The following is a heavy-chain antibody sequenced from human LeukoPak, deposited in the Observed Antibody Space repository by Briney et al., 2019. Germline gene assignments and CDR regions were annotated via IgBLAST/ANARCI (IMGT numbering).Heavy chain of an antibody. D-gene: IGHD6-6*01. CDR2: IYSGGST. J-gene: IGHJ6*02. CDR1: GFTVSSNY. CDR3: ARDSIEYSSSSLYYYGMDV. Sequence: GGSLRLSCAASGFTVSSNYMSWVRQAPGKGLERVSVIYSGGSTYYADSVKGRFTISRDNSKNTLYLQMNSLRAEDTAVYYCARDSIEYSSSSLYYYGMDVWGQGTTVTVSS. V-gene: IGHV3-66*01.